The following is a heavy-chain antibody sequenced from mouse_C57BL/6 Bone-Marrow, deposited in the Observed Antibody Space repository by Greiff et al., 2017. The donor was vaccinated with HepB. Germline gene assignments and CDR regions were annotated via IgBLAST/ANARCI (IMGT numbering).Heavy chain of an antibody. CDR2: IDPEDGET. V-gene: IGHV14-2*01. CDR3: ARPIWYFDV. CDR1: GYTFTDYE. J-gene: IGHJ1*03. Sequence: VQLQQSGAELVRPGASVTLSCKASGYTFTDYEMHWVKQRTEQGLEWIGRIDPEDGETKYAPKFQGKATITADTSSNTAYLQLSSLTSEDTAVYYCARPIWYFDVWGTGTTVTVSS.